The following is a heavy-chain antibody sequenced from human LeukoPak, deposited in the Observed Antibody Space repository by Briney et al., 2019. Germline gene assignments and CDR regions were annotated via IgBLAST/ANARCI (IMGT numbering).Heavy chain of an antibody. J-gene: IGHJ4*02. V-gene: IGHV3-73*01. Sequence: GGSLGLSCAASGFTFSGSALHWVRQASGKGLEWVGRIRSTANGYATAYAASVKGRFTISRDDSKNTAYLQMDSLKTEDTAVYYCTGNYYGSGSYADFDYWGQGTLVTVSS. D-gene: IGHD3-10*01. CDR1: GFTFSGSA. CDR3: TGNYYGSGSYADFDY. CDR2: IRSTANGYAT.